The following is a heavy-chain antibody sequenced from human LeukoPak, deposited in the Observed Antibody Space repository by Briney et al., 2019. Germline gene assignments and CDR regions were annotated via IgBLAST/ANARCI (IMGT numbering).Heavy chain of an antibody. Sequence: GGSLRLSXAASGFTFSSYGMHWVRQAPGKGLEWVAFIRYDGSNKYYADSVKGRFTISRDNSKNTLYLQMNSLRAEDTAVYYCAKGGIYYDSSGYYYDAFDIWGQGTMVTVSS. V-gene: IGHV3-30*02. CDR2: IRYDGSNK. CDR3: AKGGIYYDSSGYYYDAFDI. J-gene: IGHJ3*02. D-gene: IGHD3-22*01. CDR1: GFTFSSYG.